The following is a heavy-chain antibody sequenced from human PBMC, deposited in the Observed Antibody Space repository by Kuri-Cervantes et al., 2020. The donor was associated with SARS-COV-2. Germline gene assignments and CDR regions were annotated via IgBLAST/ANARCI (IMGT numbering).Heavy chain of an antibody. CDR3: AREGTARTDAFDI. D-gene: IGHD5-18*01. V-gene: IGHV3-48*04. Sequence: GGSLRLSCAASGFTFSSYSMNWVRQAPGKGLEWVSYISSSSSTIYYADSVKGRFTISRDNAKNSLYLQMNRLRAEDTAVYYCAREGTARTDAFDIWGQGTMVTVSS. J-gene: IGHJ3*02. CDR1: GFTFSSYS. CDR2: ISSSSSTI.